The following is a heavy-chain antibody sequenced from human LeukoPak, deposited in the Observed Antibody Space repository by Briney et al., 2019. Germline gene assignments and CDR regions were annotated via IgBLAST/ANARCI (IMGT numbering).Heavy chain of an antibody. J-gene: IGHJ4*02. V-gene: IGHV1-69*06. D-gene: IGHD6-19*01. CDR3: ASLAVAGTGRSDY. CDR2: IIPIFGTA. CDR1: GYTFTGYY. Sequence: GASVKVSCKASGYTFTGYYMHWVRQAPGQGLEWMGGIIPIFGTANYAQKFQGRVTITADKSTSTAYMELSSLRSEDTAVYYCASLAVAGTGRSDYWGQGTLVTVSS.